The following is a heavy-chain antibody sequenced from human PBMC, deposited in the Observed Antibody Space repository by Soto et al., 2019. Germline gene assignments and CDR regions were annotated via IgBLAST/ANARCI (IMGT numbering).Heavy chain of an antibody. V-gene: IGHV4-30-4*01. CDR3: ARDGVYLAVAGLGYGMDV. CDR1: GGSISSGDYY. CDR2: IYYSGST. Sequence: QVQLQESGPGLVKPSQTLSLTCTVSGGSISSGDYYWSWIRQPPGKGLEWIGYIYYSGSTYYNPSLKSRVTISVDTSTNQFSLKLSSVTAADTAVYYCARDGVYLAVAGLGYGMDVWGQGTTVTVSS. J-gene: IGHJ6*02. D-gene: IGHD6-19*01.